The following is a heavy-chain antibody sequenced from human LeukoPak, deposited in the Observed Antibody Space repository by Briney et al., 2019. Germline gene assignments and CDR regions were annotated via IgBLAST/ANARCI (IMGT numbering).Heavy chain of an antibody. D-gene: IGHD3-22*01. Sequence: PGGSLRLSCAASGFTFSSYGMHWVRQAPGKGLEWVAVISYDGSNKYYADSVKGRFTISRDNSKNTLYLQMNSLRAEDTAVYYCAKNRFGDPHYYDSSGYYKYYYYYGMDVWGQGTTVTVSS. J-gene: IGHJ6*02. CDR2: ISYDGSNK. V-gene: IGHV3-30*18. CDR3: AKNRFGDPHYYDSSGYYKYYYYYGMDV. CDR1: GFTFSSYG.